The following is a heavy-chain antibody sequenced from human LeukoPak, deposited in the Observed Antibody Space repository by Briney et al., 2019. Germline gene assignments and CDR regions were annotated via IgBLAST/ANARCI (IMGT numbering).Heavy chain of an antibody. D-gene: IGHD5-18*01. J-gene: IGHJ4*02. V-gene: IGHV4-31*03. CDR2: IYYSGST. CDR3: ARGGLTLYSYGPYFDY. CDR1: GGSISSGGYY. Sequence: PSQTLSLTCTVSGGSISSGGYYWSWIRQHPGKGLEWIGYIYYSGSTYYNPSLQSRLTISVDTSKNQFSLKLSSVTAADTAEYYCARGGLTLYSYGPYFDYWGQGTLATVSS.